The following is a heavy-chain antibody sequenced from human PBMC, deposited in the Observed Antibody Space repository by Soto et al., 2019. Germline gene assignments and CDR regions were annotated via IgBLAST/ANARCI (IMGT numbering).Heavy chain of an antibody. CDR2: ISWNSGSI. J-gene: IGHJ4*02. V-gene: IGHV3-9*01. CDR3: AKGGIAVLDPQVDY. D-gene: IGHD6-19*01. Sequence: GGSLRLSCAASGFTFDDYAMQWVRQAPGKGLEWVSGISWNSGSIGYADSVKGRFTISRDNAKNSLYLQMNSLRAEDTALYYCAKGGIAVLDPQVDYWGQGTLVTVSS. CDR1: GFTFDDYA.